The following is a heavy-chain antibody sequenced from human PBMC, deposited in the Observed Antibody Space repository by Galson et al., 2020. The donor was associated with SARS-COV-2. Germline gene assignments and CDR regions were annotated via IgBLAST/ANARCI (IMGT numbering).Heavy chain of an antibody. J-gene: IGHJ4*02. D-gene: IGHD3-10*01. CDR3: ARRRGEGGTFIFDH. Sequence: SETLSLTCTVSGGSISTYYWSWIRQSPGKGLEWLAYIHDSGNIHYNPSLKGRVSISLEPAKNQFSLKLTSVTTADTAIYYCARRRGEGGTFIFDHWGQGSLVTVSS. CDR2: IHDSGNI. V-gene: IGHV4-59*01. CDR1: GGSISTYY.